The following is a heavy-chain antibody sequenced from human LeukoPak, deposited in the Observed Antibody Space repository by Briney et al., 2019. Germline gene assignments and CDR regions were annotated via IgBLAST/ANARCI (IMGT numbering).Heavy chain of an antibody. D-gene: IGHD3-22*01. CDR1: GGSLSSYY. CDR3: ARSLDSSGYYYSYYYGMDV. V-gene: IGHV4-59*08. CDR2: IYYSGST. Sequence: SETLSLTCAVSGGSLSSYYWSWIRQPPGKGLEWIGYIYYSGSTNYNPSLKSRVTISVDTSKNQFSLKLSSVTAADTAVYYCARSLDSSGYYYSYYYGMDVWGKGTTVTVSS. J-gene: IGHJ6*04.